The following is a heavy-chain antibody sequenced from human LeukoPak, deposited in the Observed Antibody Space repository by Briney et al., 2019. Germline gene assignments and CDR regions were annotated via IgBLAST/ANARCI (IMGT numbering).Heavy chain of an antibody. CDR1: GSTFSNYW. CDR2: IYPGDSDT. Sequence: PGESLQISCQCSGSTFSNYWIAWVRHLPGNGLEWMGIIYPGDSDTNYSPSFQGQVSISTDKSFTTAYLQWRSVEASDTAIYYCARLGTPYYYYYMDVWGRGTTVTVSS. V-gene: IGHV5-51*01. D-gene: IGHD1-1*01. J-gene: IGHJ6*03. CDR3: ARLGTPYYYYYMDV.